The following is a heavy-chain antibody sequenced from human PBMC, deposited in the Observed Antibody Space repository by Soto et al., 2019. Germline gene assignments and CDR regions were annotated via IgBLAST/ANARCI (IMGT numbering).Heavy chain of an antibody. CDR2: IWYDGSNK. CDR3: AKDLYSNYGDAFDI. D-gene: IGHD4-4*01. J-gene: IGHJ3*02. V-gene: IGHV3-33*03. CDR1: GFTFSSYG. Sequence: VGSLRLSCAASGFTFSSYGMHWVRQAPGKGLEWVAVIWYDGSNKYYADSVKGRFTISRDNVKNSLYLQMNSLRAEDTALYYCAKDLYSNYGDAFDIWGQGTMVTVSS.